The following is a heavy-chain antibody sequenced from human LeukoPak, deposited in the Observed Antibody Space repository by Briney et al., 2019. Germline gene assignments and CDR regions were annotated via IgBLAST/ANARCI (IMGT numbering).Heavy chain of an antibody. D-gene: IGHD3-16*01. CDR3: ATGEITFDP. Sequence: PSETLSLTCTVSGGSIISYYWNWIRQPPGKGLEWIGYIHYSGNTRYNPSLTSRVTISVDTSKNQFSLKLSSVTAADTAVYYCATGEITFDPWDQGTLVTVSS. J-gene: IGHJ5*02. CDR1: GGSIISYY. V-gene: IGHV4-59*01. CDR2: IHYSGNT.